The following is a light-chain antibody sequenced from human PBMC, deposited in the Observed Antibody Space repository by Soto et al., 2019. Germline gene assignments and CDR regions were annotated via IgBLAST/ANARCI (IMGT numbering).Light chain of an antibody. J-gene: IGKJ1*01. Sequence: IQMPQSPSSLSASVRDRVTITCRASQDIGNDLGWYQQKPGKAPNLLSYAASRLRSGVPSRFSGSGSGTHFTLTINSLQAEDSATYFCLQDYTYPWTFGQGTKVEIK. V-gene: IGKV1-6*02. CDR3: LQDYTYPWT. CDR1: QDIGND. CDR2: AAS.